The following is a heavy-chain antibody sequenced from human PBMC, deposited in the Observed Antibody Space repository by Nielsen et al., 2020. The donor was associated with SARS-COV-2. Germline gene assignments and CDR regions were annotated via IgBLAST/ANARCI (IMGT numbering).Heavy chain of an antibody. J-gene: IGHJ4*02. CDR1: GFTFSSYA. CDR3: AKVWDIVVVVAAYDY. D-gene: IGHD2-15*01. V-gene: IGHV3-23*01. CDR2: ISGSGGST. Sequence: GESLKISCAASGFTFSSYAMSWVRQAPGKGLEWVSAISGSGGSTYYADSVKGRFTISRDNSKNTLYLQMNSLRAEDTAVYYCAKVWDIVVVVAAYDYWGQGTLVTVSS.